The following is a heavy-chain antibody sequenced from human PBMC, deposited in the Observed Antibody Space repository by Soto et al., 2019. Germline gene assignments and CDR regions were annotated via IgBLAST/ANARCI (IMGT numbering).Heavy chain of an antibody. Sequence: QVQLVQSGAEVKKPGASVKVPCKTSGYTFTSYYIHWVRQAPGQGLEWMGIINPGGGSTSYAQKFQGRVTMTRDTSTSTLYMELSSLRFEDTAVYYCARGVGDYGDYLNTIDYWGQGTLVTVSS. J-gene: IGHJ4*02. D-gene: IGHD4-17*01. V-gene: IGHV1-46*03. CDR1: GYTFTSYY. CDR2: INPGGGST. CDR3: ARGVGDYGDYLNTIDY.